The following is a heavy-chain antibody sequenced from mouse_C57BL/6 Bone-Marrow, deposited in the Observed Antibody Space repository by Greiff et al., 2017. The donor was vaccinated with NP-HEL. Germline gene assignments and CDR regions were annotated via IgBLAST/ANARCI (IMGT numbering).Heavy chain of an antibody. J-gene: IGHJ1*03. Sequence: EVKLVESGGDLVKPGGSLKLSCAASGFTFSSYGMSWVRQTPDKRLEWVATISSGGSYTYYPDSVKGRFTISRDNAKNTLYLQMSSLKSADTAMYYCAIHCYYSNLYWYFDVWGTGTTVTFSS. CDR2: ISSGGSYT. V-gene: IGHV5-6*01. CDR3: AIHCYYSNLYWYFDV. D-gene: IGHD2-5*01. CDR1: GFTFSSYG.